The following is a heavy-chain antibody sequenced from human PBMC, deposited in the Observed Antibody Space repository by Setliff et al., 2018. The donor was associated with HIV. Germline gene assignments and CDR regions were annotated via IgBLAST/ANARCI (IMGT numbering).Heavy chain of an antibody. CDR1: GFTFSTYT. D-gene: IGHD2-21*01. CDR2: ISRLSTSI. CDR3: ARGHYSTFG. J-gene: IGHJ4*02. Sequence: KTGGSLRLSCAASGFTFSTYTMTWVRQAPGKGLEWVSSISRLSTSIYYADSLKGRFTISRDNAQNSLYLQINSLRADDTAVYYCARGHYSTFGWGQGTLVTVSS. V-gene: IGHV3-21*01.